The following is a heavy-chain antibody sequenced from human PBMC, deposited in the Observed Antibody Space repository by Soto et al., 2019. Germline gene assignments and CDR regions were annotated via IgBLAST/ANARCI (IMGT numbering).Heavy chain of an antibody. V-gene: IGHV3-23*01. CDR1: GFTFSSYA. CDR3: ASSWSDYYYYGMDV. J-gene: IGHJ6*02. CDR2: ISGSGGST. D-gene: IGHD6-13*01. Sequence: PGESLKISCAASGFTFSSYAMSWVRQAPGKGLEWVSAISGSGGSTYYADSVKGRFTISRDNSKNTLYLQMNSLRAEDTAVYYCASSWSDYYYYGMDVWGQGTTVTVS.